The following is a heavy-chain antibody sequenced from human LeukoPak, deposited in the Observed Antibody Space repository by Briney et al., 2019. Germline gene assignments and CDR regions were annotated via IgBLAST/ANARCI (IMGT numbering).Heavy chain of an antibody. J-gene: IGHJ4*02. CDR2: ISSSGSTI. D-gene: IGHD1-26*01. CDR1: GFTFSSYE. V-gene: IGHV3-48*03. Sequence: GGSLRLSCAASGFTFSSYEIIWVRQAPGKGLEWVSYISSSGSTIFYADSVKGRFPISRDNAKNSVYLQMNSLRAEDTAVYSCAREGSYYFDYWGQGTLVTVSS. CDR3: AREGSYYFDY.